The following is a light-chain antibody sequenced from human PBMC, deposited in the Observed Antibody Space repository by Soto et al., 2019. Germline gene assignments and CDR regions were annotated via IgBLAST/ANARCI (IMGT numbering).Light chain of an antibody. J-gene: IGKJ5*01. CDR2: GAS. CDR3: QQYNNWPII. Sequence: EIVMTQSPATLSVSPGERATLSCRASQSVSSNLAWYQQKPGQAPRLLIYGASTRATGIPASFSGSGSGTDFTLTISSLQSEDFAVYYCQQYNNWPIIFGQGNRLEIK. V-gene: IGKV3-15*01. CDR1: QSVSSN.